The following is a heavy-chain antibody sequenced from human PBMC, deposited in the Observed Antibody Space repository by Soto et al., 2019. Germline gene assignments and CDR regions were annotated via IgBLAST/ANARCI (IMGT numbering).Heavy chain of an antibody. D-gene: IGHD1-26*01. J-gene: IGHJ6*03. CDR3: ARDQWELEAAYYYCMDV. Sequence: QVQLVQSGAEVKKPGASVKVSCKASGYTFTSYGISWVRQAPGQGLEWMGWISAYNGNTNYAQKLQGRVTMTTDTSTSTAYMELRSLRADDAAVYYCARDQWELEAAYYYCMDVWGKGTTVTVSS. CDR1: GYTFTSYG. CDR2: ISAYNGNT. V-gene: IGHV1-18*01.